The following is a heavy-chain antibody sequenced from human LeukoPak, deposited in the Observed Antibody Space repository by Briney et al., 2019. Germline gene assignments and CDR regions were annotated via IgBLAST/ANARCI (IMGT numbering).Heavy chain of an antibody. Sequence: SGTLSLTCNVPGGAITSYFWSWIRQPPGKGLEWIGYVYYSASTNYKPSLNYNPSLKSRVTISLDMSKNLLSLELNSVTAADTAVYYCATGRFLYGSEYWGQGSLVAVSS. V-gene: IGHV4-59*01. D-gene: IGHD3-10*01. J-gene: IGHJ4*02. CDR1: GGAITSYF. CDR2: VYYSASTNYKPSL. CDR3: ATGRFLYGSEY.